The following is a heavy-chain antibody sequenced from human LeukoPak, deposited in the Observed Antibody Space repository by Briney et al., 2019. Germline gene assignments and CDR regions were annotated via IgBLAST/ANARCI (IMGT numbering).Heavy chain of an antibody. CDR1: GFTFSSYS. CDR3: AKSQDIVVVPAPFDY. J-gene: IGHJ4*02. CDR2: ISSSSSYI. Sequence: GGSLRLSCAASGFTFSSYSMNWVRQAPGKGLEWVSSISSSSSYIYYADSVKGRFTISRDNSKNTLYLQMNSLRAEDTAVYYCAKSQDIVVVPAPFDYWGQGTLVTVSS. V-gene: IGHV3-21*04. D-gene: IGHD2-2*01.